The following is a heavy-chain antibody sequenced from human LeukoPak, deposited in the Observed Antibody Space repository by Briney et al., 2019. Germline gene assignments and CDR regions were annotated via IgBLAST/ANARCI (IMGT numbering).Heavy chain of an antibody. CDR1: GFTFSSYA. Sequence: GESLRLSCAASGFTFSSYAMSWVRQAPGKGLEWVSAISGSGGSTYYADSVKGRFTISRDNSKNTLYLQMNSLRAEDTAGYYCAKSDYYDSSGYGRDWGQGTLATVSS. CDR3: AKSDYYDSSGYGRD. J-gene: IGHJ4*02. V-gene: IGHV3-23*01. D-gene: IGHD3-22*01. CDR2: ISGSGGST.